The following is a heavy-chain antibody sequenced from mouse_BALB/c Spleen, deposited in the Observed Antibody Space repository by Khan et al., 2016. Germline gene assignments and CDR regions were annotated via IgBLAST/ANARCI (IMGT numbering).Heavy chain of an antibody. Sequence: EVELVESGAELVKPGASAKLSCTASGFNTKDTYIHWVKQRPEPGLEWIGRIDPANDNTKYDPRFQGKATITADTTANTDYLHLSSLASVDPAVSLCARGLYDSTFDYWGQETLVSVSA. D-gene: IGHD2-4*01. CDR1: GFNTKDTY. CDR3: ARGLYDSTFDY. CDR2: IDPANDNT. J-gene: IGHJ3*01. V-gene: IGHV14-3*02.